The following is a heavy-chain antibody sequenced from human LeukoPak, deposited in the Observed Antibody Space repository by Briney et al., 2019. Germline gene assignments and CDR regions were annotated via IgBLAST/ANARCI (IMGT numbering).Heavy chain of an antibody. CDR1: GFTFSNYW. CDR3: ARPLIGFFP. J-gene: IGHJ5*02. D-gene: IGHD2-2*03. V-gene: IGHV3-74*01. Sequence: GGSLRLSCAASGFTFSNYWMHWVRQAPGKGLVWVSRISGDGSTTIYADFVKGRSTISRDNAKDTLYLQMNNLRAEDTGIYYCARPLIGFFPWGQGTLVTVSS. CDR2: ISGDGSTT.